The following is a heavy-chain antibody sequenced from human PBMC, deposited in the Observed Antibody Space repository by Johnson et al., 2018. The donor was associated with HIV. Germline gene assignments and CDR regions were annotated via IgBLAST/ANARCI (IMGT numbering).Heavy chain of an antibody. CDR1: GFTFDDYG. CDR2: INWTGGNT. V-gene: IGHV3-20*04. CDR3: ARDQGYNGFEPDAFDI. J-gene: IGHJ3*02. D-gene: IGHD5-12*01. Sequence: VQLVESGGRVVWPGGSLRLTCAASGFTFDDYGMSWVRQVTGKGLEWVSGINWTGGNTGSVDSVKGRFTISRYNAKNSLYLQMKSLRAGDTAVYYCARDQGYNGFEPDAFDIWGRGTMVTVSS.